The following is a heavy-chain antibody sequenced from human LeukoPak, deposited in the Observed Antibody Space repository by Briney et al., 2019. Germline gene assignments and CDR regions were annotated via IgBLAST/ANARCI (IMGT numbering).Heavy chain of an antibody. CDR3: ARVGYTGTWYSSPPFDY. Sequence: GGSLRLSCAVSGFTVSSNYMSWVRQAPEKGLEWVSIIYSGGSTYYADSVKGRFTISRDNSKSTLYLQMNSLRAEDSAVYYCARVGYTGTWYSSPPFDYWGQGTLVTVSS. D-gene: IGHD6-13*01. CDR1: GFTVSSNY. J-gene: IGHJ4*02. V-gene: IGHV3-66*01. CDR2: IYSGGST.